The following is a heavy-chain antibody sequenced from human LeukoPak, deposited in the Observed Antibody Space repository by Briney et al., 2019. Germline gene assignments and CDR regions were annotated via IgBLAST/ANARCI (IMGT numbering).Heavy chain of an antibody. Sequence: ASVKVSCKVSGYTLTELSMHWVRQAPGKGLEWMGGFDPEDGETIYAQKFQGRVTMTEDTSTDTAYMELSSLRSEDTAVYYCATGGCSSTSCGYYYMDVWAKGPRSPSP. V-gene: IGHV1-24*01. D-gene: IGHD2-2*01. CDR3: ATGGCSSTSCGYYYMDV. CDR2: FDPEDGET. J-gene: IGHJ6*03. CDR1: GYTLTELS.